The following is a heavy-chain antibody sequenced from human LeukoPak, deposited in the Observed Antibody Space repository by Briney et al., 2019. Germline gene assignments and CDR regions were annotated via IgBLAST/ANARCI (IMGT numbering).Heavy chain of an antibody. J-gene: IGHJ4*02. CDR2: ISYDGSNK. V-gene: IGHV3-30*03. D-gene: IGHD5-18*01. Sequence: GTSLRLSCAASGFTFNSYGMNWVRQAPGKGLEWVALISYDGSNKYYADSVKGRFTISRDNSKNTLYLQMNSLRAEDTAVYYCARADWDTAMIDYWGQGTLVTVSS. CDR1: GFTFNSYG. CDR3: ARADWDTAMIDY.